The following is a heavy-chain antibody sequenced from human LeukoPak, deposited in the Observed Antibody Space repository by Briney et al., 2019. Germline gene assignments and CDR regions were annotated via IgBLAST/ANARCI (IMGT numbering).Heavy chain of an antibody. J-gene: IGHJ4*02. V-gene: IGHV2-70*11. Sequence: SGPTLVNPTQTLTLTCTFSGFSLSTSGMCVSWIRQPPGKALEWLARIDWDDDKYYSTSLKTRLTFSKDTSKNQVVLTMTNMDPVDTATYYCARNDWGSYYFDYWGQGTLVTVSS. CDR1: GFSLSTSGMC. D-gene: IGHD7-27*01. CDR3: ARNDWGSYYFDY. CDR2: IDWDDDK.